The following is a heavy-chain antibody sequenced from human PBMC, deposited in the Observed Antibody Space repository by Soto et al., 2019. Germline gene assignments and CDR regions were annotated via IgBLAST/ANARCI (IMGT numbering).Heavy chain of an antibody. J-gene: IGHJ4*02. D-gene: IGHD2-15*01. V-gene: IGHV5-51*01. Sequence: GESLKISCKGSGYSFTSYWIGWVRQMPGKGLEWMGIIYPGDSDTRYSPSFQGQVTISADKSISTAYLQWSSLKASDTAVYYCARSDCSGGSCYHGSDYWGQGTLVTVSS. CDR2: IYPGDSDT. CDR3: ARSDCSGGSCYHGSDY. CDR1: GYSFTSYW.